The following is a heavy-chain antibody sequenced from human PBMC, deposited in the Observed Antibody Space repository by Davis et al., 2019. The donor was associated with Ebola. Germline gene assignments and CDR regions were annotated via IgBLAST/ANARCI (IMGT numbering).Heavy chain of an antibody. J-gene: IGHJ5*02. CDR3: ARSFSSTFVGWFDP. D-gene: IGHD6-13*01. Sequence: SVKVSCKASGGTFSSHAVSWVRQAPGQGLEWMGGIIPILGATNYAQSFQGRVTITADESTSTAHMELSSLRSEDTAVYYCARSFSSTFVGWFDPWGQGTLVTVSS. CDR2: IIPILGAT. CDR1: GGTFSSHA. V-gene: IGHV1-69*13.